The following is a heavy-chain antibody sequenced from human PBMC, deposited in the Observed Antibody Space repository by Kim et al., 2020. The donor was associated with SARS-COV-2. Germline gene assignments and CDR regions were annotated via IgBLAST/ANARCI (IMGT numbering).Heavy chain of an antibody. CDR1: GGSISSSSYY. CDR3: ARRVADSSDTGPFDI. V-gene: IGHV4-39*01. J-gene: IGHJ3*02. Sequence: SETLSLTCTVSGGSISSSSYYWGWIRQPPGKGLEWIGSIYYSGSTYYNPSLKSRVTISVDTSKNQFSLKLSSVTAADTAVYYCARRVADSSDTGPFDIWGQGTMVTVSS. D-gene: IGHD3-22*01. CDR2: IYYSGST.